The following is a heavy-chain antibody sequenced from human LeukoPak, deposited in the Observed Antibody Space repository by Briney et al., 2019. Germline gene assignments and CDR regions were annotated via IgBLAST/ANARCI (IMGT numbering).Heavy chain of an antibody. CDR2: FNPDGGTT. D-gene: IGHD1-26*01. CDR3: ARVSVGRYYFDN. J-gene: IGHJ4*02. CDR1: GFTYCFFR. V-gene: IGHV3-74*01. Sequence: PGRPLRLPCGASGFTYCFFRVHAPPEAPGKGRVGGSRFNPDGGTTSYAPSVKGRFTISGDSAKNQLCLKMNSLRAEDTAVYYCARVSVGRYYFDNWGQGTPVTVS.